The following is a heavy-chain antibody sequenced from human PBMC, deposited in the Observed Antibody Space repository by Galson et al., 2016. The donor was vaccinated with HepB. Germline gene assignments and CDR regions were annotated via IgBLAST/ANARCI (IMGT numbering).Heavy chain of an antibody. CDR3: AKGGVVVLIATPLS. J-gene: IGHJ4*02. CDR2: TSGSGDTI. V-gene: IGHV3-23*01. CDR1: GFSFGNHA. Sequence: SLRLSCAASGFSFGNHAMSWVRQRPGKGLEWVAVTSGSGDTIFYADSVKGRFTISRDNSEKTLSLQMSSLRVEDTGVYYCAKGGVVVLIATPLSWGQGTRVTVSS. D-gene: IGHD2-15*01.